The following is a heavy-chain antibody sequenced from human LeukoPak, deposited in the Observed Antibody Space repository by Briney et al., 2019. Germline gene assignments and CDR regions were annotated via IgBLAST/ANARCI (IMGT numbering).Heavy chain of an antibody. Sequence: GSLRLSCTTSGFTVSSNYMSWVRQAPGKGLEWVSVIYIGGSTYYADSVKGRFTISRDISKNTLYLQMNSLRAEDTAVYYCARDWGYCSSTSCHVFDYWGQGTLVTVSS. V-gene: IGHV3-53*01. CDR1: GFTVSSNY. D-gene: IGHD2-2*01. CDR3: ARDWGYCSSTSCHVFDY. CDR2: IYIGGST. J-gene: IGHJ4*02.